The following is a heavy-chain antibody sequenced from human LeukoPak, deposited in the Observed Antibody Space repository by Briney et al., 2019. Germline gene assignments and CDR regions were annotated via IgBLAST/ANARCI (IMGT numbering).Heavy chain of an antibody. D-gene: IGHD2-2*01. V-gene: IGHV3-23*01. Sequence: GGSLRLSCAASGFTFSSYAMSWVRQAPGKGLEWVSAISGSGGSTYYADSVKGRFAISRDNSKNTLYLQMNSLRAEDMAVYYCAKRYCSSTSCYGYWGQGTLVTVSS. CDR2: ISGSGGST. CDR3: AKRYCSSTSCYGY. J-gene: IGHJ4*02. CDR1: GFTFSSYA.